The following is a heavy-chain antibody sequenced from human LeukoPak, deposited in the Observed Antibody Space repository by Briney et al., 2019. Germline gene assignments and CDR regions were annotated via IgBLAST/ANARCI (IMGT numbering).Heavy chain of an antibody. J-gene: IGHJ2*01. D-gene: IGHD1-14*01. V-gene: IGHV4-59*01. CDR1: GASISDYY. Sequence: SETLSLTCNVSGASISDYYWSWVRQSPEKGLEWIVSLLYRGSSHYNPSLRSRVAISHDTSKNQFSLKLTSVTAADTAVYYCARTGRRGYFDFWGRGTLVTVSS. CDR3: ARTGRRGYFDF. CDR2: LLYRGSS.